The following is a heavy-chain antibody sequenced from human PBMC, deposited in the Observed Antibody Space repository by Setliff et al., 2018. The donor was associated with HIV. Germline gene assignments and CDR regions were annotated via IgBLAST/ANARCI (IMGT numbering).Heavy chain of an antibody. CDR3: ARVSKTYWYSIPRDYYHHMDV. CDR1: GGSISSSSYY. J-gene: IGHJ6*03. Sequence: ETLSLTCTVSGGSISSSSYYWGWVRQPPGKGLEWIGSMYYSGSTYYTPSLKSRITISLDTSKNQFSLRMRSVTAADTAVYYCARVSKTYWYSIPRDYYHHMDVWGKGTTVT. D-gene: IGHD2-8*02. CDR2: MYYSGST. V-gene: IGHV4-39*07.